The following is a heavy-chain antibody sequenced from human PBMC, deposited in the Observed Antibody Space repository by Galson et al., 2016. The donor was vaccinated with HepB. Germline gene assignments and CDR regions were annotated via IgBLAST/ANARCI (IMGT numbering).Heavy chain of an antibody. J-gene: IGHJ3*02. CDR2: ISRGGTYT. V-gene: IGHV3-21*01. CDR1: GITLRGYA. CDR3: ASERLDSSGYSYPDAFEI. D-gene: IGHD3-22*01. Sequence: SLRLSCAASGITLRGYAMNWVRQAPGKGLEWVSCISRGGTYTYYADSVKGRFTVSRDNAKNSLYLQMNNLRAEDTALYYCASERLDSSGYSYPDAFEIWGLGTMVTVSS.